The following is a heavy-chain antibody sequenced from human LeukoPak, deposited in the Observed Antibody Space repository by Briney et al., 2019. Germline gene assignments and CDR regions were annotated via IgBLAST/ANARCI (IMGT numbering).Heavy chain of an antibody. V-gene: IGHV1-3*01. D-gene: IGHD3-10*01. CDR3: ARVYVVRGVITTILPLDY. J-gene: IGHJ4*02. Sequence: GASVKVSCKASGYTFTSYAMHWVRQAPGQRLEWMGWINAGNGNTKYSQKLQGRVTMTTDTSTSTAYMELRSLRSDDTAVYYCARVYVVRGVITTILPLDYWGQGTLVTVSS. CDR1: GYTFTSYA. CDR2: INAGNGNT.